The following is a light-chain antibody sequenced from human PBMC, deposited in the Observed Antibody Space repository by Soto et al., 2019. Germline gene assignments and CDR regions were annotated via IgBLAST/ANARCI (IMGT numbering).Light chain of an antibody. CDR3: NSYTSSSTYV. J-gene: IGLJ1*01. Sequence: QSVLTQPASVSGSPGQSITISCTGTTSDVGRYNYVSWYQQHPGKAPKLIIYDVSNRPSGVSNRFSGSKSGNTASLTISGLQAEDEADYYCNSYTSSSTYVFGPGTKVTVL. CDR2: DVS. CDR1: TSDVGRYNY. V-gene: IGLV2-14*01.